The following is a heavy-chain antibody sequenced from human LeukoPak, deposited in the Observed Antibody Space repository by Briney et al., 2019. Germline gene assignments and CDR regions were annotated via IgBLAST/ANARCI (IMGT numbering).Heavy chain of an antibody. CDR2: IYYSGST. J-gene: IGHJ4*02. CDR3: ARLQDIVVVVAATYFDY. D-gene: IGHD2-15*01. Sequence: SETLSLTCTVSGYSISSGFYWGWIRQPPGKGLEWIGSIYYSGSTYYNPSLKSRVTISVDTSKNQFSLKLSSVTAADTAVYYCARLQDIVVVVAATYFDYWGQGTLVTVSS. CDR1: GYSISSGFY. V-gene: IGHV4-38-2*02.